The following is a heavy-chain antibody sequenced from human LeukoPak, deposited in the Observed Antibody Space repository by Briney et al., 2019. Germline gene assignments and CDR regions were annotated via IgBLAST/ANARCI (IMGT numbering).Heavy chain of an antibody. CDR2: IIPIFGTA. CDR3: ARDPRFPGTNPNEEQLAYFDY. V-gene: IGHV1-69*06. D-gene: IGHD6-13*01. J-gene: IGHJ4*02. Sequence: SVKVSCKASGGTFSSYAISWVRQAPGHGLEWMGGIIPIFGTANYAQKFQGRVTITADKSTSTAYMELSSLRSEDTAVYYCARDPRFPGTNPNEEQLAYFDYWGQGTLVTVSS. CDR1: GGTFSSYA.